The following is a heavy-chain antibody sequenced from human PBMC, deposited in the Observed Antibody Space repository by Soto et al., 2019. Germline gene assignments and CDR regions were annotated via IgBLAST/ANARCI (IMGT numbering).Heavy chain of an antibody. CDR3: AREDDYGYRYINYGLDV. J-gene: IGHJ6*02. Sequence: WGSLRLSCAASGFTFNIYAFRFFRQSPFKGLEWVAVISFDGTKKYYSDSVKGRFTISRDNLKNTLYLQMNNLRVEDAALYFCAREDDYGYRYINYGLDVWGQGTTVTVSS. V-gene: IGHV3-30-3*01. CDR1: GFTFNIYA. D-gene: IGHD4-17*01. CDR2: ISFDGTKK.